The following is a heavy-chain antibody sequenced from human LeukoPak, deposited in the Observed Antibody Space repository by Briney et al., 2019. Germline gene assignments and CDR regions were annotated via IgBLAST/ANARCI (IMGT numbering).Heavy chain of an antibody. CDR1: GFTFTNYA. V-gene: IGHV3-23*01. Sequence: GGSLRLSCAASGFTFTNYAMSWVRQAPGKGLGWVSVLTGDGGTYYADSVKGRFTNSRDDSKNTLFLQMNSLRAEDTAVYYCAKSYDSSGYYFDYWGQGTLVTVSS. D-gene: IGHD3-22*01. CDR2: LTGDGGT. CDR3: AKSYDSSGYYFDY. J-gene: IGHJ4*02.